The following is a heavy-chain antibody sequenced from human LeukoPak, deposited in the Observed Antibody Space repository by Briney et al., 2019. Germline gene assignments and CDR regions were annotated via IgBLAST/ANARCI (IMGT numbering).Heavy chain of an antibody. CDR3: ARGNYYAMDV. V-gene: IGHV3-74*01. CDR2: INSDGSST. J-gene: IGHJ6*02. CDR1: GFTFSSYW. Sequence: GGSLRLSCAASGFTFSSYWMHRVRQAPGKGLVWVSRINSDGSSTSYADSVKGRFTISRDNAKDTLYLHMNSLRAEDTAVYYCARGNYYAMDVWGQGTTVTVSS.